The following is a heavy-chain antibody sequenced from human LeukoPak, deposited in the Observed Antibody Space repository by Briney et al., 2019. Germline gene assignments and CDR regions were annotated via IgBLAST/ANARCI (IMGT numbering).Heavy chain of an antibody. Sequence: SVKVSCKASGGTFSSYAISWVRQAPGQGLEWMGRIIPILGIANYAQKFQGRVTITADKSTSTAYMELSSLRSEDTAVYYCAREGGYSGYDSPRGLDWGQGTLVTVSS. V-gene: IGHV1-69*04. CDR3: AREGGYSGYDSPRGLD. D-gene: IGHD5-12*01. CDR1: GGTFSSYA. J-gene: IGHJ4*02. CDR2: IIPILGIA.